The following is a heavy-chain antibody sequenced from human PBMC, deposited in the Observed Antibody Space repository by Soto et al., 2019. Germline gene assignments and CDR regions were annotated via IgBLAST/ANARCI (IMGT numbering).Heavy chain of an antibody. CDR2: IYYSGST. D-gene: IGHD1-26*01. Sequence: QVQLQESGPGLVKPSETLSLTCTVSGGSISSYCWSWIRKPQGKGLEWIGYIYYSGSTNYNPSLKGRVTISVDTSKHQFSLKLSCVTAADGAVYYCARRHSGSSSEWSYFDYWGQGTLVTVSS. CDR1: GGSISSYC. J-gene: IGHJ4*02. CDR3: ARRHSGSSSEWSYFDY. V-gene: IGHV4-59*01.